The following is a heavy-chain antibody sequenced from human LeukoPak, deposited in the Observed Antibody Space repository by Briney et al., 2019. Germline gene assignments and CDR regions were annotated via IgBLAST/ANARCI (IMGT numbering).Heavy chain of an antibody. J-gene: IGHJ4*02. V-gene: IGHV3-48*01. CDR1: GFTFSSYS. Sequence: GGSLRLSCAASGFTFSSYSMNWVRQAPGKGLEWVSYISSSSSTIYYADSVKGRFTISRDNAKNSLYLQMNSLRAEDTAVYYCARAGIQLWTDYWGQGTLVTVSS. CDR2: ISSSSSTI. CDR3: ARAGIQLWTDY. D-gene: IGHD5-18*01.